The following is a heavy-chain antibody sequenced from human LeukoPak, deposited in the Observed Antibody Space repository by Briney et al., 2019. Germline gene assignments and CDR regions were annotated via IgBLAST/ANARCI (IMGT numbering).Heavy chain of an antibody. D-gene: IGHD3-10*01. J-gene: IGHJ4*02. V-gene: IGHV3-23*01. CDR3: AKDRLTVIRGVDY. Sequence: GGSLRLSCAASGFTFSSYAVSWVRQAPGEGLEWVSAISGSGGTTYYADSVKGRFTISRDNSKNTLYLQMNSLRAEDTAVYYCAKDRLTVIRGVDYWGQGTLVTVSS. CDR2: ISGSGGTT. CDR1: GFTFSSYA.